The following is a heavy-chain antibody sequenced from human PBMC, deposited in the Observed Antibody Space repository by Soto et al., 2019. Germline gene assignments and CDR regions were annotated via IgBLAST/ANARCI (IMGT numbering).Heavy chain of an antibody. D-gene: IGHD2-15*01. CDR1: GGSISSSGYY. CDR3: ARHLRGGGSCCYLFDY. CDR2: IYYSGST. Sequence: PSETLSLTCTVSGGSISSSGYYWGWIRRPPGKGLEWIGSIYYSGSTYYNPSLKSRVTISVDTSKNQFSLKLSSVTAADTAVYYCARHLRGGGSCCYLFDYWGQGTLVTVSS. J-gene: IGHJ4*02. V-gene: IGHV4-39*01.